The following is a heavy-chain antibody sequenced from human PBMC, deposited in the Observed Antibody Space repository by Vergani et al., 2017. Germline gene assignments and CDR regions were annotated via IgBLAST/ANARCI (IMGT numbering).Heavy chain of an antibody. V-gene: IGHV3-30-3*01. CDR1: GFTFSSYA. CDR2: ISYDGSNK. D-gene: IGHD3-10*01. CDR3: ARVGGSGSYDWFDP. J-gene: IGHJ5*02. Sequence: VQLLESGGGLVQPGGSLRLSCAASGFTFSSYAMHWVRQAPGKGLEWVAVISYDGSNKYYADSVKGRFTISRDNSKNTLYLQMNSLRAEDTAVYYCARVGGSGSYDWFDPWGQGTLVTVSS.